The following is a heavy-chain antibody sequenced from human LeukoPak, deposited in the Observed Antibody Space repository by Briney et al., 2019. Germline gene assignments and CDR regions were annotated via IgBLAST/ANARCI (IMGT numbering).Heavy chain of an antibody. CDR1: GFTFNNYE. CDR2: ISSSSSYI. V-gene: IGHV3-21*01. Sequence: AGGSLRLSCAASGFTFNNYEMNWVRQAPGKGLEWVSSISSSSSYIYYADSVKGRFTISRDNAKNSLYLQMNSLRAEDTAVYYCARNPTGPDPGYMDVWGKGTTVTVSS. J-gene: IGHJ6*03. D-gene: IGHD1-14*01. CDR3: ARNPTGPDPGYMDV.